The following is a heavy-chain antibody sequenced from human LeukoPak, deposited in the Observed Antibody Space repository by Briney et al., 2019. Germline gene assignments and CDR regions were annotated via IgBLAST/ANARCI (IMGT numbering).Heavy chain of an antibody. D-gene: IGHD3-10*01. CDR3: AKDSKRWKTYYYASGSYYFDY. V-gene: IGHV3-7*01. CDR1: GFTFSNYW. Sequence: GGSLRLSCAASGFTFSNYWMSWVRQAPGKGLEWVANIKQGGSEKYYVDSVKGRFTISRDNAKNSLYLQMNSLRAEDTAVYYCAKDSKRWKTYYYASGSYYFDYWGQGTLVTVSS. CDR2: IKQGGSEK. J-gene: IGHJ4*02.